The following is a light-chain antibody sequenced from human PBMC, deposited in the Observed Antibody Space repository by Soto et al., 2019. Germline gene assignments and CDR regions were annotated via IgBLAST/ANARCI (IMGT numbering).Light chain of an antibody. J-gene: IGLJ2*01. CDR1: SSDVGGYEH. V-gene: IGLV2-8*01. Sequence: HSVLTQPPSASGSPGQSVTLSCTGSSSDVGGYEHVSWYQQHPGRVPKPLIYDVSKTLSGVPDRFSGSKSGNTASLTVSGLQTEDEADYYCHSYAGSDNMIFGGGTKLTVL. CDR3: HSYAGSDNMI. CDR2: DVS.